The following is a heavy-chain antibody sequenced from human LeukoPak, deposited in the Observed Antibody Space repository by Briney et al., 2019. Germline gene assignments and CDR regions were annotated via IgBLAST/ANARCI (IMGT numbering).Heavy chain of an antibody. V-gene: IGHV1-2*02. CDR2: INPNSGDT. Sequence: ASVMVSCKASGYTFTGYSIYWVRQAPGQGLEWMGWINPNSGDTNFAQKFQDRVTPTRDTSISTAYMELTNLRSDDTAVYYCARPNGDYYNWFDPWGQGTLVTVSS. CDR1: GYTFTGYS. J-gene: IGHJ5*02. CDR3: ARPNGDYYNWFDP. D-gene: IGHD4-17*01.